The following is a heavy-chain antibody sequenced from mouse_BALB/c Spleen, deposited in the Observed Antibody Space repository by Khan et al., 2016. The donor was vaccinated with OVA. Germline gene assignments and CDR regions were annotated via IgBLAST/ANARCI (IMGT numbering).Heavy chain of an antibody. CDR1: GFSITSGYA. V-gene: IGHV3-2*02. Sequence: EVELVESGPGLVKPSQTLSLTCTVTGFSITSGYARNWLRPLPGNKLERMGYISYRGGTCYNPSLKSRISINRDPSKNQFFLQLNSVTTEDTATYYCARGNYYGYYFDYWGQGTTLTVSS. D-gene: IGHD1-1*01. J-gene: IGHJ2*01. CDR2: ISYRGGT. CDR3: ARGNYYGYYFDY.